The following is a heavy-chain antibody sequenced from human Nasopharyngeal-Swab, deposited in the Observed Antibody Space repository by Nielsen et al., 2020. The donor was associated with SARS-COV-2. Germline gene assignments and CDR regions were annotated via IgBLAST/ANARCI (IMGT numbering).Heavy chain of an antibody. CDR2: VNWNSAAI. CDR1: GFIFDYYA. CDR3: AKDVNSALVSGYGMDV. D-gene: IGHD5-18*01. J-gene: IGHJ6*02. V-gene: IGHV3-9*01. Sequence: SLKISCEASGFIFDYYAMHWVRQPPGKGLEWVSGVNWNSAAIHYADSVKGRFTISRDNAKNSLYLQMNSLRSEDTALYYCAKDVNSALVSGYGMDVWGRGTTVTVSS.